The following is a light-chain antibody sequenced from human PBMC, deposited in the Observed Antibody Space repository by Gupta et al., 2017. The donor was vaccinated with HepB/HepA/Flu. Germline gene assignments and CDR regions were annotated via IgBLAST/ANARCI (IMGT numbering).Light chain of an antibody. CDR3: QQCYITRT. Sequence: DIQMTQSPSSLSASIGDRVTITCRASQSISNYLNWYQLKPGKAPKLLIYAASSLQSGVPSRFSGSGSVKDFTLTISRLQPEDFATYYWQQCYITRTFGPGTKVEIK. CDR1: QSISNY. CDR2: AAS. J-gene: IGKJ1*01. V-gene: IGKV1-39*01.